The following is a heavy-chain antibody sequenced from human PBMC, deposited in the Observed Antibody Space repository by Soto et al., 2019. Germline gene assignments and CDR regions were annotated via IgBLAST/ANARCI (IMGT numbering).Heavy chain of an antibody. D-gene: IGHD4-4*01. CDR2: INAGNGNT. J-gene: IGHJ6*02. V-gene: IGHV1-3*01. CDR1: GYTFTSYA. Sequence: QVQLVQSGAEVKKPGASVKVSCKASGYTFTSYAMHWVRQAPGQRREWMGWINAGNGNTKYSQKYQGRVTITRDTSASTAYMELSSMRYEDTAVYYCARVSTTVTSYGMDVWGQGPTVTVSS. CDR3: ARVSTTVTSYGMDV.